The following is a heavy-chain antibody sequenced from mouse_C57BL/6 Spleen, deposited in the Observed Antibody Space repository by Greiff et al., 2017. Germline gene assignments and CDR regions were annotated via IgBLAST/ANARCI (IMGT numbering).Heavy chain of an antibody. CDR2: IYPGSGST. CDR1: GYTFTSYW. Sequence: QVHVKQSGAELVKPGASVKMSCKASGYTFTSYWITWVKQRPGQGLEWIGDIYPGSGSTNYNEKFKSKATLTVDTSSSTAYMQLSSLTSEDSAVYYCAAGGSSYDYAMDYWGQGTSVTVSS. J-gene: IGHJ4*01. D-gene: IGHD1-1*01. CDR3: AAGGSSYDYAMDY. V-gene: IGHV1-55*01.